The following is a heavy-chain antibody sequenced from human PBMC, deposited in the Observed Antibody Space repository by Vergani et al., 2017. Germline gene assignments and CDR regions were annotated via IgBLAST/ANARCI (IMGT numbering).Heavy chain of an antibody. CDR3: VRGGGWTGTAYMDV. CDR1: GFPFSDYG. J-gene: IGHJ6*03. D-gene: IGHD1-1*01. CDR2: IAYDGSKS. Sequence: QVQLVESGGGEVQPGRSLRLSCSAAGFPFSDYGVHWVRQAPGKGLEWVAVIAYDGSKSYYADSVKGRFTISRDNSKNTVYLQMNSLRVEDTAVYYCVRGGGWTGTAYMDVWGNGTTVTVFS. V-gene: IGHV3-30*03.